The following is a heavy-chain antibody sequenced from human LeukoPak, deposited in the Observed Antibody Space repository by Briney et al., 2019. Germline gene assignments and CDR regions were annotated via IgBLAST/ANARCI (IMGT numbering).Heavy chain of an antibody. CDR2: ISWDGRNK. D-gene: IGHD3-16*02. CDR1: GFTFSNYG. Sequence: GGSLRLSCVASGFTFSNYGMHWVRQAPGKGLEWVASISWDGRNKYYADSVTGRFTISRDNSQNTLYLQMNSLRAEDTAVYYCAKDQDGFGGGIAASHWGQGTLVTVSS. CDR3: AKDQDGFGGGIAASH. V-gene: IGHV3-30*18. J-gene: IGHJ4*02.